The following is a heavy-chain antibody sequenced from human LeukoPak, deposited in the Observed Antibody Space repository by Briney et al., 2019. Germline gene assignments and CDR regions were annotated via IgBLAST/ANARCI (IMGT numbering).Heavy chain of an antibody. CDR3: ATGGHSGYSD. V-gene: IGHV3-15*01. CDR2: IKSEPDGCTT. Sequence: GGSLRLSCAASGFSFSNAWMSWVRQAPGKGLEWVGRIKSEPDGCTTLYSGAEKGRFTISRDDSKNTLYLQMNSLKTEDTAVYYCATGGHSGYSDWGQGTLVTVSS. CDR1: GFSFSNAW. D-gene: IGHD5-12*01. J-gene: IGHJ4*02.